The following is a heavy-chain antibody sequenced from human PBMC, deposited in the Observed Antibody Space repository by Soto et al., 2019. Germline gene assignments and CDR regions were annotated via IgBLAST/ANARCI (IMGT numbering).Heavy chain of an antibody. J-gene: IGHJ4*02. CDR1: GFSINTSW. D-gene: IGHD1-1*01. V-gene: IGHV3-7*01. Sequence: EVHLVESGGGLVQPGGSLRLSCVASGFSINTSWMTWVRQAPGKGLEWVANIKYDGSDKNYADSVKGRFTISRDNAKNSLFLQMNSLGADDSAVYYCVASGGYLLENWGQGTLVTVSS. CDR3: VASGGYLLEN. CDR2: IKYDGSDK.